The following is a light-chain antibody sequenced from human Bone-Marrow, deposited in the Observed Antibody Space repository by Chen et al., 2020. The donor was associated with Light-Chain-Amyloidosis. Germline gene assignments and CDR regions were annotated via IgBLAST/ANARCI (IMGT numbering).Light chain of an antibody. CDR3: QVWDRSSDRPV. CDR2: DDS. Sequence: SYVLTQPSSVSVARGQPATMACGGNNIGSTRVHWYQQTPGQAPLLVVYDDSDRPSGIPERLSGSNSGNTATLTISRVEAGDEADYYCQVWDRSSDRPVFGGGTKLTVL. CDR1: NIGSTR. V-gene: IGLV3-21*02. J-gene: IGLJ3*02.